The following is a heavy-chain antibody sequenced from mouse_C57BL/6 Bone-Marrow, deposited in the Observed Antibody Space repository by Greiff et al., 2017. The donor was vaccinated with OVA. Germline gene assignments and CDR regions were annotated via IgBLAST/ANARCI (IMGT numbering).Heavy chain of an antibody. D-gene: IGHD1-1*01. CDR3: VRSTTVVAKGYAMDY. CDR1: GFSFNTYA. J-gene: IGHJ4*01. Sequence: EVQLVESGGGLVQPKGSLKLSCAASGFSFNTYAMNWVRQAPGKGLEWVARIRSKSNNYATYYADSVKDRFTISRDDSESMLYLQMNNLKTEDTAMYYCVRSTTVVAKGYAMDYWGQGTSVTVSS. CDR2: IRSKSNNYAT. V-gene: IGHV10-1*01.